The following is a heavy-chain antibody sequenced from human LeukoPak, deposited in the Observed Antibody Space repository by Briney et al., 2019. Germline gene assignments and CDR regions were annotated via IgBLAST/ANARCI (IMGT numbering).Heavy chain of an antibody. V-gene: IGHV3-21*01. D-gene: IGHD3-10*01. CDR1: GFTVSSNY. J-gene: IGHJ4*02. CDR3: ARGVRGNFDY. CDR2: ISSSSSYI. Sequence: GGSLRLSCAASGFTVSSNYMSWVRQAPGKGLEWVSSISSSSSYIYYADSVKGRFTISRDNAKNSLYLQMNSLRAEDTAVYYCARGVRGNFDYWGQGTLVTVSS.